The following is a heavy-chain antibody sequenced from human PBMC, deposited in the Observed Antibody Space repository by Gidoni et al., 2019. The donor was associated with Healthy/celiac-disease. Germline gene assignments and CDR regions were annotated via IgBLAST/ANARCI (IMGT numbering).Heavy chain of an antibody. D-gene: IGHD4-17*01. CDR1: GGSISSYS. V-gene: IGHV4-59*01. Sequence: QVQLQESGPGLVKPSETLSLTCTVSGGSISSYSWSWIRQPPGKGLEWIGYIYYSGSTNYNPSLKSRVTISVDTSKNQFSLKLNSVTAADTAVYYCARVAVTTIYYFDYWGQGTLVTVSS. CDR3: ARVAVTTIYYFDY. CDR2: IYYSGST. J-gene: IGHJ4*02.